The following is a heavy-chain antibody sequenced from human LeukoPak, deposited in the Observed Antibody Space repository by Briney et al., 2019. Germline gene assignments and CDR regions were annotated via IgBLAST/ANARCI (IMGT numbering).Heavy chain of an antibody. CDR1: GYTFTSYY. CDR2: INPSGGST. J-gene: IGHJ4*02. Sequence: ASVKVSCKASGYTFTSYYMHWVRQAPGQGLEWMGIINPSGGSTSYAQKFQGRVTMTRDTSTSTVYMELSSLRSEDTAVYYCARAYYYDSSGYYFWYYFDYWGQGTLVTVSS. CDR3: ARAYYYDSSGYYFWYYFDY. V-gene: IGHV1-46*03. D-gene: IGHD3-22*01.